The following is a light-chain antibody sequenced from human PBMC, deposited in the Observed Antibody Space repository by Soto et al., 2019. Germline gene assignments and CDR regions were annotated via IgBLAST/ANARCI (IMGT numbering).Light chain of an antibody. J-gene: IGLJ2*01. V-gene: IGLV1-47*01. CDR1: SSNIGSNY. Sequence: VLTQPPSASGTPGQRVTISCSGSSSNIGSNYVYWYQQLPGTAPKLLIYRNNQRPSGVPDRFSGSKSGTSASLAISGLRSEDEADYYCAAWDDSLSGDVVFGGGTKLTVL. CDR2: RNN. CDR3: AAWDDSLSGDVV.